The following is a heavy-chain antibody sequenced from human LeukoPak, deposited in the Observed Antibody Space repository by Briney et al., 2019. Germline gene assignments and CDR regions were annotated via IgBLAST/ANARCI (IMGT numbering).Heavy chain of an antibody. CDR1: DGSISSSNYY. Sequence: SETLSLTCTVSDGSISSSNYYWGWIRQPPGKGLEWIGSIYYSGSTYYNPSLESRVTISADTSKNQFSLKLSSVTAADTAVYYCARPDQRGYTYGYSAFDIWGQGTMVTVSS. D-gene: IGHD5-18*01. J-gene: IGHJ3*02. CDR2: IYYSGST. V-gene: IGHV4-39*01. CDR3: ARPDQRGYTYGYSAFDI.